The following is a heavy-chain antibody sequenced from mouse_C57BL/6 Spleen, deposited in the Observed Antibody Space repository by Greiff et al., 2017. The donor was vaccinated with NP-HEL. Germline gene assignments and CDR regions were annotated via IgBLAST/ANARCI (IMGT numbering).Heavy chain of an antibody. CDR2: IYPRSGNT. V-gene: IGHV1-81*01. CDR1: GYTFTSYG. CDR3: AIAYYSSRRAMDY. J-gene: IGHJ4*01. D-gene: IGHD2-5*01. Sequence: QVQLKESGAELARPGASVKLSCKASGYTFTSYGISWVKQRTGQGLEWIGEIYPRSGNTYYNEKFKGKATLTADKSSSTAYMELRSLTSEDSAVYFCAIAYYSSRRAMDYWGQGTSVTVSS.